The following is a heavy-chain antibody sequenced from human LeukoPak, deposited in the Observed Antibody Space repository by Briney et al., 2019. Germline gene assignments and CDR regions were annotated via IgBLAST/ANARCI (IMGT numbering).Heavy chain of an antibody. V-gene: IGHV3-53*01. CDR2: IYSGGST. J-gene: IGHJ4*02. CDR1: GFTVSSNY. D-gene: IGHD4-17*01. CDR3: ARYDYAPMD. Sequence: YPGGSLRLSCTVSGFTVSSNYMSWVRQAPGKGLEWVSVIYSGGSTYYADSVKGRFTISRDNSKNTLYLQMNSLRAEDTAVYYCARYDYAPMDWGQGTLVTVSS.